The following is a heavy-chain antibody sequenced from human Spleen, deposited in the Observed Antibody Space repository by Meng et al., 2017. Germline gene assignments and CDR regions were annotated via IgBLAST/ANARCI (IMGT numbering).Heavy chain of an antibody. CDR2: IRTSGGTI. CDR3: ARDRLIGYCSGGSCYPGMLDY. V-gene: IGHV3-48*03. Sequence: GESLKISCAASGFTFIDYEMNWVRQAPGKGLEWVSYIRTSGGTIHYSDSVKGRFTISRDNAKNSLYLQMNSLRAEDTAVYYCARDRLIGYCSGGSCYPGMLDYWGQGTLVTVSS. CDR1: GFTFIDYE. D-gene: IGHD2-15*01. J-gene: IGHJ4*02.